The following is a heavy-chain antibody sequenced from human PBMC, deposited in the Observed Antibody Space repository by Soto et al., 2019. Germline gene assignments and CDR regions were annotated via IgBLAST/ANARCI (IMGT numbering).Heavy chain of an antibody. CDR1: GYTFTSYD. D-gene: IGHD3-22*01. J-gene: IGHJ4*02. V-gene: IGHV1-8*01. CDR2: MNPNSGNT. CDR3: ARVGGIVVVPHFDY. Sequence: ASVKVSCKASGYTFTSYDINWVRQATGQGLEWMGWMNPNSGNTGYAQKFQGRVTMTRNTSISTAYMELSSLRSDDTAVYYCARVGGIVVVPHFDYWGQGTLVTVSS.